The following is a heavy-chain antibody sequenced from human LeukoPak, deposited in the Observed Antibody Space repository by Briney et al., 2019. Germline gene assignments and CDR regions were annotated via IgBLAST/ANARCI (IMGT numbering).Heavy chain of an antibody. CDR3: AIGPIVTPGTGGWFDP. Sequence: QPGGSLTLSCAASGFTFRRYDMSWVRQAPGKGLECISYISSSGSSTYYADPVKGRFTISRDNVRKSLSLQMNSLRDEDTAVYYCAIGPIVTPGTGGWFDPWGEGTLVTVSS. D-gene: IGHD1-1*01. J-gene: IGHJ5*02. CDR2: ISSSGSST. CDR1: GFTFRRYD. V-gene: IGHV3-48*02.